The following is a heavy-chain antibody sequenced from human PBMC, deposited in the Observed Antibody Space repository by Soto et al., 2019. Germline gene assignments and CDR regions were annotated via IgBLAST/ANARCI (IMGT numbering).Heavy chain of an antibody. CDR1: GSTFINFG. D-gene: IGHD5-12*01. J-gene: IGHJ4*02. CDR2: ISASNGNT. Sequence: QVRLVQSGPEVKKPGASVRVSCKASGSTFINFGFSWVRQAPGQGLAWLGWISASNGNTYYAQKFQGRITLTTHTPTTTAYMELRTLTSDDTAVYFCARVHGFLDGVYDAAPVVWGQGTLVTVSS. V-gene: IGHV1-18*01. CDR3: ARVHGFLDGVYDAAPVV.